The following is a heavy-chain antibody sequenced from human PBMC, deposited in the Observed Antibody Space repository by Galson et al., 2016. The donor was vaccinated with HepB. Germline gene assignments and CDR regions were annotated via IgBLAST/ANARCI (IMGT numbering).Heavy chain of an antibody. J-gene: IGHJ4*02. Sequence: TLSLTCAVSGDPFNSDDFSWSWIRQPPGKGLEWLGHIYHGGSTYLKPSLKSRVAIPVDTSKKQFSLRLNSVTAADTAAYYCARTYEFDSMYYFDQWGQGILVTVSS. CDR1: GDPFNSDDFS. V-gene: IGHV4-30-2*01. CDR3: ARTYEFDSMYYFDQ. CDR2: IYHGGST. D-gene: IGHD3/OR15-3a*01.